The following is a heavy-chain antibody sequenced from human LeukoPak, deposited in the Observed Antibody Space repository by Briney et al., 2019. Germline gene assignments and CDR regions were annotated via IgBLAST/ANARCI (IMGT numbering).Heavy chain of an antibody. Sequence: ASVKVSCKTSGYTFTNYGISWVRQAPGQGLEWMGWISCYNGNTNYVQKFRGRVTMTADTSTSTVYMELRSLRSDDTAVYYCARADPITMVRSDWGQGTLVTVSS. CDR2: ISCYNGNT. D-gene: IGHD3-10*01. J-gene: IGHJ4*02. CDR3: ARADPITMVRSD. V-gene: IGHV1-18*01. CDR1: GYTFTNYG.